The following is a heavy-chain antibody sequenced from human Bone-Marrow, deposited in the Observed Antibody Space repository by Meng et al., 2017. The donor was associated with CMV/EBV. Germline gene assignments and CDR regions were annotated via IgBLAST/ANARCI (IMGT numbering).Heavy chain of an antibody. CDR2: IKQDGSEK. Sequence: GESLKISCAASGFTFSSYWMCWVRQAPGKGLEWVSNIKQDGSEKYYVDSVKGRFTSSRDNAKNSLYLQMKSLRAEDTAVYSGARDRLEWIYNWFDPWGQGTLVTVSS. J-gene: IGHJ5*02. D-gene: IGHD3-3*01. CDR3: ARDRLEWIYNWFDP. V-gene: IGHV3-7*01. CDR1: GFTFSSYW.